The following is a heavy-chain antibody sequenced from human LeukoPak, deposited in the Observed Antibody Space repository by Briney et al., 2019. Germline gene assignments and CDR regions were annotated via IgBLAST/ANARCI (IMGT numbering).Heavy chain of an antibody. CDR2: IIPIFGTA. CDR1: GGTFSSYA. Sequence: SVKVSCKASGGTFSSYAISWVRQAPGQGLEWMGGIIPIFGTANYAQKFQGRVTITADESTSTAYMELSSLRSEDTAVYYCGKCRNPDYFDHWGQGTLVTVSS. V-gene: IGHV1-69*13. CDR3: GKCRNPDYFDH. J-gene: IGHJ4*02.